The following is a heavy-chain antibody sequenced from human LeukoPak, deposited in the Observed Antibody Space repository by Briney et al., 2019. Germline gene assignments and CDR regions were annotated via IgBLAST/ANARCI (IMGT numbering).Heavy chain of an antibody. CDR3: ARHGLWFGELTHHNWFDP. J-gene: IGHJ5*02. CDR2: IYPGDSDT. D-gene: IGHD3-10*01. CDR1: GYSFTSYW. Sequence: GESLKISRKGSGYSFTSYWIGWVRQMPGKGLEWMGIIYPGDSDTRYSPSFQGQVTISANKSISTAYLQWSSLKASDTAMYYCARHGLWFGELTHHNWFDPWGQGTLVTVSS. V-gene: IGHV5-51*01.